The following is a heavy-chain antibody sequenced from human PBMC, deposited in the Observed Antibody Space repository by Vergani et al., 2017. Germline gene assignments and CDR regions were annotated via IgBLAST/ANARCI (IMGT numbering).Heavy chain of an antibody. D-gene: IGHD3-3*01. CDR1: GFTFDDYA. Sequence: EVQLVESGGGLVQPGRSLRLSCAASGFTFDDYAMHWVRQAPGKGLEWVSGISWNSGSIGYADSVKGRFTISRDNAKNSLYLQMNSLRAEDTALYYCARVLIFGDFMGWFDPWGQGTLVTVSS. CDR3: ARVLIFGDFMGWFDP. V-gene: IGHV3-9*01. J-gene: IGHJ5*02. CDR2: ISWNSGSI.